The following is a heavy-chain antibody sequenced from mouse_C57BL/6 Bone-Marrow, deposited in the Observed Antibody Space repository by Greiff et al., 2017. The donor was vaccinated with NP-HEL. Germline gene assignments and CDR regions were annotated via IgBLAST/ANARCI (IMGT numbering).Heavy chain of an antibody. V-gene: IGHV1-4*01. CDR3: AGEGPEED. CDR2: INPSSGYT. J-gene: IGHJ2*01. CDR1: GYTFTSYT. Sequence: VQLQQSGAELARPGASVKMSCKASGYTFTSYTLHWVKPRPGQGLAWIGYINPSSGYTKYNQKFKDKATLTAEKSSSTAYMQLSSLMTDDAAVDYCAGEGPEEDWGKGTTLT.